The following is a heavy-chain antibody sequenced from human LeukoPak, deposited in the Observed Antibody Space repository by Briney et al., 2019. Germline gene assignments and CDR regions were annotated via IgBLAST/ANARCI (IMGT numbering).Heavy chain of an antibody. Sequence: SETLSLTCTVSGGSISSSSYYWGWIRQPPGKGLEWIGSIYYSGSTYYNPSLKSRVTISVDTSKNQFSLKLSSVTAADTAVYYCARHAYYDFWSGYYAPVDYWGQGTLVTVSS. V-gene: IGHV4-39*01. CDR1: GGSISSSSYY. J-gene: IGHJ4*02. CDR2: IYYSGST. CDR3: ARHAYYDFWSGYYAPVDY. D-gene: IGHD3-3*01.